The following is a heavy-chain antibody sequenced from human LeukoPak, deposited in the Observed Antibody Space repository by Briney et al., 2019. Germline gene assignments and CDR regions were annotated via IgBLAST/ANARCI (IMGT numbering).Heavy chain of an antibody. V-gene: IGHV4-39*02. D-gene: IGHD6-13*01. J-gene: IGHJ4*02. CDR2: LSYSGST. CDR3: ARVLAAAAHFDF. Sequence: SQTLSLTCTVSGGSVSNDNSYWGRICQSPGKGLEWIGSLSYSGSTYYNPSLKSRVTMSVDTSKNHFSLKLSSVAAADTAVYYCARVLAAAAHFDFWGQGTLVTVSS. CDR1: GGSVSNDNSY.